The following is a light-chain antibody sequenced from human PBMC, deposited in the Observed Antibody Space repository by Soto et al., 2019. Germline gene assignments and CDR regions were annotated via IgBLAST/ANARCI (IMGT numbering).Light chain of an antibody. CDR1: QSVVYSDGNAY. CDR2: TVS. Sequence: DVVMTQSPPSLPVTLGQPASISCRSSQSVVYSDGNAYLNWFQQRPVQSPRRLIYTVSNRDSGVQDRFSGGGSGKDFTLKISRGEAEDVGIYYCMQGTYWPPTFGQGTKVEI. J-gene: IGKJ1*01. V-gene: IGKV2-30*01. CDR3: MQGTYWPPT.